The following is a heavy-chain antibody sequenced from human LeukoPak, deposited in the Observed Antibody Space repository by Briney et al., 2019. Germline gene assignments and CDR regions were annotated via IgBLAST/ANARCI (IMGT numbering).Heavy chain of an antibody. D-gene: IGHD1-26*01. CDR3: ARDRMGAASYYYYYMDV. CDR1: GFTVSSNY. J-gene: IGHJ6*03. CDR2: IYSGGST. Sequence: PGGSLRLSCAPSGFTVSSNYMSWVRQAPGKGLEWVSVIYSGGSTYYADSVKGRFTISRDNSKNTLYLQMNSLRAEDTAVYYCARDRMGAASYYYYYMDVRGKGTTVTVSS. V-gene: IGHV3-53*01.